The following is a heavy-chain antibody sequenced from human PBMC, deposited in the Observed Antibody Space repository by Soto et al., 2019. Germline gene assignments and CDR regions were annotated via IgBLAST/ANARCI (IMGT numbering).Heavy chain of an antibody. CDR3: ARRVTYYYDRSGYRDLFPI. D-gene: IGHD3-22*01. V-gene: IGHV1-69*06. J-gene: IGHJ3*02. CDR1: GGTFSSYA. CDR2: IIPIFGTA. Sequence: GSSVKVSCKASGGTFSSYAISWVRQAPGQGLEWMGGIIPIFGTANYAQKFQGRVTITADKSTSTAYMELSSLRSEDTAVYYCARRVTYYYDRSGYRDLFPIWAQGSFVPV.